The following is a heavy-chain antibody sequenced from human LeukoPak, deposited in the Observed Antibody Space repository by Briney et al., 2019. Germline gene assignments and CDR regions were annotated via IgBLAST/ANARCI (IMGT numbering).Heavy chain of an antibody. CDR2: ISGSGGST. Sequence: GSLRLSCSASGFTFSSYAMSWVRQASGKGLELVSAISGSGGSTYYADSVKGRFTISRDNSKNTLYLQMNSLRAEDTAVYYCAKLSSGWFTPGSLDYWGQGTLVTVSS. D-gene: IGHD6-19*01. J-gene: IGHJ4*02. V-gene: IGHV3-23*01. CDR3: AKLSSGWFTPGSLDY. CDR1: GFTFSSYA.